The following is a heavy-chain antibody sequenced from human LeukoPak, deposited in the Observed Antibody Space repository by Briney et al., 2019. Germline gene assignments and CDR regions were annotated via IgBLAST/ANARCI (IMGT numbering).Heavy chain of an antibody. CDR3: ARAYCGGDCYHRGIDY. CDR1: GYTFTSYY. Sequence: ASVKVSCKASGYTFTSYYMHWVRQAPGQGLEWMGIINPSGGSTSYAQKFQGRVTMTRDTSTSTVYMEPSSLRSEDTAVYYCARAYCGGDCYHRGIDYWGQGTLVTVSS. V-gene: IGHV1-46*01. J-gene: IGHJ4*02. D-gene: IGHD2-21*02. CDR2: INPSGGST.